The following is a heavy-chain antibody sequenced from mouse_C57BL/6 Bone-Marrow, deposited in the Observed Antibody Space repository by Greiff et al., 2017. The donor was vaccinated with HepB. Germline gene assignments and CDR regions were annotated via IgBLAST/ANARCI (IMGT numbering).Heavy chain of an antibody. Sequence: VQLQESGAELARPGASVKLSCKASGYTFTSYGISWVKQRTGQGLEWIGEIYPRSGNTYYNEKFKGKATLTADKSSSTAYMELRSLTSEDSAVYFCATYYYGSSGDYWGQGTTLTVSS. D-gene: IGHD1-1*01. CDR1: GYTFTSYG. CDR3: ATYYYGSSGDY. J-gene: IGHJ2*01. CDR2: IYPRSGNT. V-gene: IGHV1-81*01.